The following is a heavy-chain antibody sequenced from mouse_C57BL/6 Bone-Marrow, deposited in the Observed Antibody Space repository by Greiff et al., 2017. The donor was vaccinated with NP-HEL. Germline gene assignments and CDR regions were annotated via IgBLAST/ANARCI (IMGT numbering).Heavy chain of an antibody. CDR1: GFSLTSYG. J-gene: IGHJ1*03. Sequence: VKVEESGPGLVQPSQSLSITCTVSGFSLTSYGVHWVRQSPGKGLEWLGVIWSGGSTAYNAAFISRLSISKDNYKSQVFFKMNSLQADDTAIYYCARARYYPGYFDVWGRGTTVTVSS. V-gene: IGHV2-2*01. CDR2: IWSGGST. CDR3: ARARYYPGYFDV. D-gene: IGHD1-1*01.